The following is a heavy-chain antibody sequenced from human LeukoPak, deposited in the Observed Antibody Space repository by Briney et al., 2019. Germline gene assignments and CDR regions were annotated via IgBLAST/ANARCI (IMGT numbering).Heavy chain of an antibody. J-gene: IGHJ4*02. D-gene: IGHD4-17*01. Sequence: SETLSLTCAVYGGSFSGYYWSWIRQPPGKGLEWIGEINESGSTNYNPSLKSRVTISVDTSKNQFSLKLSSVIAADTAVYYCARDLYGDYDFDYWGQGTLVTVSS. CDR1: GGSFSGYY. CDR3: ARDLYGDYDFDY. CDR2: INESGST. V-gene: IGHV4-34*01.